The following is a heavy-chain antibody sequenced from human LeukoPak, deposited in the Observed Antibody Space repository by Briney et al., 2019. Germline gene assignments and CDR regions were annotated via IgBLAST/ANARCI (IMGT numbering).Heavy chain of an antibody. V-gene: IGHV4-61*02. J-gene: IGHJ4*02. CDR2: IYNSGST. Sequence: PSQTLSLTCTVSGGSISSGSYCWSWIRHPAGKGLEWSARIYNSGSTNYNPSLKSRVSISVDTSKNQFSLKLSSVTAADTAVYYCARDLVAVAGTEYCFDYWGQGTLVTVSS. D-gene: IGHD6-19*01. CDR3: ARDLVAVAGTEYCFDY. CDR1: GGSISSGSYC.